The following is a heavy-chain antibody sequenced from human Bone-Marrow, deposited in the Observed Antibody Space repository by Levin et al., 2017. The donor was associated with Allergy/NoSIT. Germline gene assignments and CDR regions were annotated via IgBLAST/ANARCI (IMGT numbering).Heavy chain of an antibody. V-gene: IGHV1-2*02. J-gene: IGHJ4*02. CDR1: GYTFTDHY. D-gene: IGHD2-2*02. CDR2: ISPSTGAT. CDR3: AREGHLYES. Sequence: ASVKVSCKTSGYTFTDHYLHWVRQAPGQGLEWMGWISPSTGATNYAQKFRDRVTMTADTSLSTAYMDLSSLTSDDTAMYYCAREGHLYESWGQGTLVTVSS.